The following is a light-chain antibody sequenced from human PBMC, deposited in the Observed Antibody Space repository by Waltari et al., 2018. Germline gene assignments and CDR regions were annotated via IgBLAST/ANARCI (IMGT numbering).Light chain of an antibody. CDR2: KDT. V-gene: IGLV3-25*03. CDR1: AFPRQF. Sequence: SYELTQPPSVSVSPGQTARITCSGDAFPRQFAYWYQQKPGQAPVLVIYKDTERPSGIPERFSGSSSGTTVTLTIRGVQAGDQADYYCLSADSRGPYLYVFGTGTTVTVL. J-gene: IGLJ1*01. CDR3: LSADSRGPYLYV.